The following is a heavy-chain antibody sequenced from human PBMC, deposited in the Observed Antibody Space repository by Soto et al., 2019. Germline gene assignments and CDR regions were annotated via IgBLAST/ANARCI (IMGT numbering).Heavy chain of an antibody. CDR1: GFTFSNYA. V-gene: IGHV3-23*01. Sequence: VGSLRLSCAASGFTFSNYAMSWVRQAPVTGLEWVSAISSSSDNTYYADSVKGRFTISRDNAKNTLSLQMDSLRAEDTAVYYCARVGYQNWFDPWGQGTLVTVSS. D-gene: IGHD2-2*03. CDR2: ISSSSDNT. CDR3: ARVGYQNWFDP. J-gene: IGHJ5*02.